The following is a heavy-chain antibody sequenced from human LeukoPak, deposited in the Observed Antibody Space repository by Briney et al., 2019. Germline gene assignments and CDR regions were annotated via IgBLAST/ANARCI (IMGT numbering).Heavy chain of an antibody. CDR1: GGSLSTYY. D-gene: IGHD4-17*01. J-gene: IGHJ4*02. CDR2: IYYSGGT. CDR3: ARSDLYGDYPPGNY. Sequence: PSETLSLTCTVSGGSLSTYYWNWIRRPPGKGLERIGYIYYSGGTNYNPSLKSRVSISIDTSKNQFSLKLSSVTAADTAFYYCARSDLYGDYPPGNYWGQGTLVAVSS. V-gene: IGHV4-59*01.